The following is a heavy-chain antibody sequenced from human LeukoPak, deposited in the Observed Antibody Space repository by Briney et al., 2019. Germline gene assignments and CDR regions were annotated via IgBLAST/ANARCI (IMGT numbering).Heavy chain of an antibody. V-gene: IGHV3-23*01. CDR3: ARPGDHHRDSTRAGVDV. J-gene: IGHJ6*02. CDR2: ISGTGTIA. CDR1: GFTFSSYA. D-gene: IGHD7-27*01. Sequence: GGSLRLSCAASGFTFSSYAMSWVRRAPAKGLEWVSSISGTGTIADYADSVKGRFTVSRDNSRNTVYMQMNSLRAEDTAVYYCARPGDHHRDSTRAGVDVWGQGTTVTVSS.